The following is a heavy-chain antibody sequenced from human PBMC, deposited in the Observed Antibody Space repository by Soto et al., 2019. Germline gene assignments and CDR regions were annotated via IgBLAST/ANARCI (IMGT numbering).Heavy chain of an antibody. CDR3: NRGSEYDFWSGYL. CDR2: IVPMVGTS. V-gene: IGHV1-69*06. J-gene: IGHJ4*02. Sequence: QERLVQSGAEVRKPGSSVKVSCKVTGGTSTRYAINWVRQAPGQGLEWMGGIVPMVGTSKYAQKFQGRVTITADTSTKIAYMELRSLRSEDTAVYYCNRGSEYDFWSGYLWGQGHLVSLSS. D-gene: IGHD3-3*01. CDR1: GGTSTRYA.